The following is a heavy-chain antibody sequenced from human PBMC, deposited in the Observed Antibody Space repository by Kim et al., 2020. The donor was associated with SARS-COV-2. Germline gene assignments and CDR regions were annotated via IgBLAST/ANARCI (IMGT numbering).Heavy chain of an antibody. CDR2: IYPGDSDT. CDR3: ARHAYDFWSGYLSMDV. D-gene: IGHD3-3*01. J-gene: IGHJ6*02. Sequence: GESLKISCKGSGYIFTSYWIGWVRQMPGKGLEWMGIIYPGDSDTRYSPSFQGQVTISADKSISTAYLQWSSLKASDTAMYYCARHAYDFWSGYLSMDVWGQGTTVTVSS. CDR1: GYIFTSYW. V-gene: IGHV5-51*01.